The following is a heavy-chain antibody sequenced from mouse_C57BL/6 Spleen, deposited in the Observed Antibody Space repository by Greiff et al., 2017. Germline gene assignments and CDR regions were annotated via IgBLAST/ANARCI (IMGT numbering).Heavy chain of an antibody. J-gene: IGHJ3*01. D-gene: IGHD1-1*01. CDR1: GYAFSSYW. V-gene: IGHV1-80*01. CDR3: ARSDYCGSSDWFAY. Sequence: QVHVKQSGAELVKPGASVKISCKASGYAFSSYWMNWVKQRPGQGLEWIGQIYPGDGDTNYNGKFKGKATLTADESSSTAYMQLSSLTSEDAAVSFFARSDYCGSSDWFAYWGQGTLVTVSA. CDR2: IYPGDGDT.